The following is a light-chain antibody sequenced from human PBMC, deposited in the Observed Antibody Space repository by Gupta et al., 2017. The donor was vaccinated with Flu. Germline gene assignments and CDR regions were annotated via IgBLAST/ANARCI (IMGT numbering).Light chain of an antibody. CDR2: KDT. CDR3: QSADITGAFRV. CDR1: ALSKQY. V-gene: IGLV3-25*02. Sequence: SDELTQPPSMSVSPGQTARITCFGDALSKQYAYWFQQKPWQAPQVIIFKDTERPSGIPARFSGTSPGTRVTLIISGVQVEDEADYYCQSADITGAFRVFGGGTKLTVL. J-gene: IGLJ2*01.